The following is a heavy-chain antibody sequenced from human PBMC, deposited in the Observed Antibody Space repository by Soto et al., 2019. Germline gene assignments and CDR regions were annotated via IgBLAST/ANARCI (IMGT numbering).Heavy chain of an antibody. CDR3: VRDLRSDYGDPNFDS. CDR2: ISAYNGNT. CDR1: GYTFTSYG. Sequence: QVQLVQSGAEVKKPGASVKVSCKASGYTFTSYGISWVRQAPGQGLEWMGWISAYNGNTNYAQKLKGRVTMTTDTSTSTAYKELRSLRSDDTAVYYCVRDLRSDYGDPNFDSWGQGTLVTVSS. D-gene: IGHD4-17*01. J-gene: IGHJ4*02. V-gene: IGHV1-18*01.